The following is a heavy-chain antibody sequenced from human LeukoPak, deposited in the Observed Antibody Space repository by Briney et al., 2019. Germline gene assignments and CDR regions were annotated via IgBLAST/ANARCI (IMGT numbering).Heavy chain of an antibody. Sequence: GSLRLSCGAPGFTFRSYEINWGRQAPGKGLEWGSYISNSGSTIYYADSGKGRFTISRDNAKNSLFLQMNSLRAADTAVYYCARDPPGSSGYDYWGQGALVTVSS. CDR2: ISNSGSTI. CDR1: GFTFRSYE. J-gene: IGHJ4*02. D-gene: IGHD3-22*01. V-gene: IGHV3-48*03. CDR3: ARDPPGSSGYDY.